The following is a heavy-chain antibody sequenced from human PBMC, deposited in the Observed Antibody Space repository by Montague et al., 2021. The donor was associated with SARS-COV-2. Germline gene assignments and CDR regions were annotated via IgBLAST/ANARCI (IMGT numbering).Heavy chain of an antibody. CDR1: GGSFSGYY. CDR2: IYHSGST. D-gene: IGHD2-2*01. Sequence: SETLSLTCAVYGGSFSGYYWSWIRQPPGKVLEWIGEIYHSGSTNYNPSLKSRVTISVDTSKNQFSLRLSSVTAADTAVYYCARDRGVQYQLQMPFYFDYWGQGTLVTVSS. J-gene: IGHJ4*02. V-gene: IGHV4-34*01. CDR3: ARDRGVQYQLQMPFYFDY.